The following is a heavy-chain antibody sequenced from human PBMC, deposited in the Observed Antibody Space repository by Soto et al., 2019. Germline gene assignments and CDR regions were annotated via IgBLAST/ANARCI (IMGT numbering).Heavy chain of an antibody. CDR3: ARDSSDRRSSIAAAGTAWFDP. D-gene: IGHD6-13*01. Sequence: QVQLVQSGAEVKKPGSSVKVSCKASGGTFSSYAISWVRQAPGQGLEWMGGIIPIFGTANYAQKFQGRVTITADNSTSTAYMELSSLRSEATAVYYCARDSSDRRSSIAAAGTAWFDPWGQGTLVTVSS. CDR1: GGTFSSYA. V-gene: IGHV1-69*06. CDR2: IIPIFGTA. J-gene: IGHJ5*02.